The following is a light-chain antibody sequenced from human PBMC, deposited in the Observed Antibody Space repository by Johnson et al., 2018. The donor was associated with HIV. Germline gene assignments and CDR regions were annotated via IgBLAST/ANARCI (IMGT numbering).Light chain of an antibody. CDR1: SSNIGNNY. CDR3: GKWDSSLSAYV. J-gene: IGLJ1*01. V-gene: IGLV1-51*01. Sequence: QSVLTQPPSVSAAPGQKVTISCSGSSSNIGNNYVSWYQQLPGTAPKVLIYDNNQRPLGIPARFSGSKSGTSATLGITGLQTGDEADYYCGKWDSSLSAYVFVTGTKVTVL. CDR2: DNN.